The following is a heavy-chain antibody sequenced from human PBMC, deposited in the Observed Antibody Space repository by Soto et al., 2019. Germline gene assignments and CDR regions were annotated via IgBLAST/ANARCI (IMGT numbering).Heavy chain of an antibody. CDR2: MYTGDSDT. CDR3: ASCTIGRLYFDY. D-gene: IGHD2-8*01. J-gene: IGHJ4*02. Sequence: PGESLKTSCQCSGSSCTSDCVGWVGQMPGKGLEWMGIMYTGDSDTRYSPSFQGQVTVSTDKTISTADLQWSSLKASDTAIYYCASCTIGRLYFDYGGQGTLVTVSS. CDR1: GSSCTSDC. V-gene: IGHV5-51*01.